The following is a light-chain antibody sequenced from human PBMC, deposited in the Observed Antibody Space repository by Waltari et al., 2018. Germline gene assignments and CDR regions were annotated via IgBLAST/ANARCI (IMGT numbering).Light chain of an antibody. V-gene: IGLV2-8*01. J-gene: IGLJ3*02. CDR1: SSDVGGYSY. CDR2: EVT. Sequence: QSALTQPPSASGSPGQSVTISCTGTSSDVGGYSYVSWYQQYPGRAPTLIIYEVTKRPSGVPDRFSGSKSGNTASLTVSGLQAEDEADYYCSSYAGSNMVVFGGGTKLTVL. CDR3: SSYAGSNMVV.